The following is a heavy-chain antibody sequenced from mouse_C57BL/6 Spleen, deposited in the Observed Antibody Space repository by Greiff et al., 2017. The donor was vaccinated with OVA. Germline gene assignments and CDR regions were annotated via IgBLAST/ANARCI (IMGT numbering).Heavy chain of an antibody. CDR3: ARHGGVYYDYDEGYAMDY. D-gene: IGHD2-4*01. Sequence: QVQLQQSGAELVKPGASVQLSCKASGYTFTEYTIHWVKQRSGQGLEWIGWFYPGSGSIKYNEKFKDKATLTADKSSSTVYMELSRLTSEDSAVYFCARHGGVYYDYDEGYAMDYWGQGTSVTVSS. CDR1: GYTFTEYT. V-gene: IGHV1-62-2*01. J-gene: IGHJ4*01. CDR2: FYPGSGSI.